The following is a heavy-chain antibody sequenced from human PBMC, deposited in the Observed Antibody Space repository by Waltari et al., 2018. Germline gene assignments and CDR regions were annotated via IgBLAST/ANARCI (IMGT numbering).Heavy chain of an antibody. Sequence: QVQLQESGPGLVKPSQTLSLTCTVSGGSISSGGYYWSWLRTHPGKGLEWIGYIYYSGSTYYNPSLKSRVTISVDTSKNQFSLKLSSVTAADTAVYYCASWAGSPPEYYFDYWGQGTLVTVSS. CDR3: ASWAGSPPEYYFDY. D-gene: IGHD1-26*01. CDR2: IYYSGST. V-gene: IGHV4-31*03. CDR1: GGSISSGGYY. J-gene: IGHJ4*02.